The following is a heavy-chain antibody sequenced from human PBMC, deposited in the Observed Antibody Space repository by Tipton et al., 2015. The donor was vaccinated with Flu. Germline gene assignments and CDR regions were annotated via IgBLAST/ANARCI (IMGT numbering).Heavy chain of an antibody. CDR2: IYMGGRT. D-gene: IGHD5-24*01. CDR3: ASQMLEMATIRY. V-gene: IGHV4-4*07. CDR1: GGSVNSYY. Sequence: TLSLTCSVSGGSVNSYYWSWIRQPAGKGLEWIGRIYMGGRTNYNPSLKSRVTMSLDLFKNQISLGLSSVTAADTAVYYCASQMLEMATIRYWGQGTLVTVSS. J-gene: IGHJ4*02.